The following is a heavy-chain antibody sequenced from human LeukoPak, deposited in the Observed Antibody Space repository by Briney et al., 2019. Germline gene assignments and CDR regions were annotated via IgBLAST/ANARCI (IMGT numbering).Heavy chain of an antibody. CDR1: GFTFDSYA. CDR2: ISGSGGST. D-gene: IGHD3-10*01. CDR3: AKEKVRVHSAFDI. Sequence: GGTLRLSCAASGFTFDSYAMSWVRQAPGKGLEWVSGISGSGGSTYYADSVKGRFTISRDNSKDTLYLQMNSLRTEDTALYYCAKEKVRVHSAFDIWGQGTMVTVSS. V-gene: IGHV3-23*01. J-gene: IGHJ3*02.